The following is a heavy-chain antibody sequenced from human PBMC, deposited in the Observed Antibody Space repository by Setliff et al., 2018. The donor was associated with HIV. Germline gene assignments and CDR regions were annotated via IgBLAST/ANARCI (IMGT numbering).Heavy chain of an antibody. J-gene: IGHJ3*02. V-gene: IGHV4-59*08. CDR2: GHHSGTF. CDR1: DGPINNYW. CDR3: ARWGEPAQRGFDI. D-gene: IGHD3-16*01. Sequence: SETLSLTCTVSDGPINNYWWNWIRQSPGKGLEWIGFGHHSGTFSYNPSLNSRFTISIDTSKNQFPLKATSVTAEDTAVHYCARWGEPAQRGFDIWGQGTMVTVSS.